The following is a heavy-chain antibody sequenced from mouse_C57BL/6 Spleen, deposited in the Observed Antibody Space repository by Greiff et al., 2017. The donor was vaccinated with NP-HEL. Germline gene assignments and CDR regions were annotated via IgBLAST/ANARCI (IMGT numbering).Heavy chain of an antibody. CDR2: ISSGGSYT. Sequence: EVHLVESGGDLVKPGGSLKLSCAASGFTFSSYGMSWVRQTPDKRLEWVATISSGGSYTYYPDSVKGRFTISRDNAKNTLYLQMSSLKSEDTAMYYCARRGGDWYFDVWGTGTTVTVSS. CDR3: ARRGGDWYFDV. CDR1: GFTFSSYG. J-gene: IGHJ1*03. V-gene: IGHV5-6*01.